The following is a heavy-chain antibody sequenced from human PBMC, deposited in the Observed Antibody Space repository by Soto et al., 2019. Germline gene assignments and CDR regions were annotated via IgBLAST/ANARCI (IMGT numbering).Heavy chain of an antibody. Sequence: GWSLRLSCAASTFTVSSSYMNWVRQAPGKGLEWVSVIDSGGSAYYADSVRGRFIISRDNSKNTLYLHMNSLRAEDTAVYYCARSSRGSDYYDSSGYSLDYWGQGTLVTVSS. CDR1: TFTVSSSY. CDR2: IDSGGSA. CDR3: ARSSRGSDYYDSSGYSLDY. D-gene: IGHD3-22*01. V-gene: IGHV3-53*01. J-gene: IGHJ4*02.